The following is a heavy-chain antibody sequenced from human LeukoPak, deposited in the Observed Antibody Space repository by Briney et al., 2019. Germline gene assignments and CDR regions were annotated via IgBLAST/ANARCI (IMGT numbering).Heavy chain of an antibody. V-gene: IGHV3-30*04. CDR1: GFTFNNYA. J-gene: IGHJ5*02. CDR2: ISYDGSNK. Sequence: GGSLRLSCAASGFTFNNYAMHWVRQAPGKGLEWVAVISYDGSNKYYADSVKGRFTISRDNSKNTLYLQMNSLRAEDTAVYYCARGGYCGDDCFFYSWGQGTLVTVSS. D-gene: IGHD2-21*02. CDR3: ARGGYCGDDCFFYS.